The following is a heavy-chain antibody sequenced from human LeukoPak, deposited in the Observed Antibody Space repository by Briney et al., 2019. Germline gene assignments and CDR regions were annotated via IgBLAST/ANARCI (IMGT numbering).Heavy chain of an antibody. CDR2: IKQDGSEK. J-gene: IGHJ3*02. CDR1: GFTLSSHW. V-gene: IGHV3-7*01. CDR3: ARATDYVDIYDAFDI. Sequence: PGGSLRLSCAASGFTLSSHWMTWVRQAPGKGLEWVANIKQDGSEKYYVVSVKGRFTISRDNANNSLYLQMDSLRAEDTAVYYCARATDYVDIYDAFDIWGQGTMVTVSS. D-gene: IGHD4-17*01.